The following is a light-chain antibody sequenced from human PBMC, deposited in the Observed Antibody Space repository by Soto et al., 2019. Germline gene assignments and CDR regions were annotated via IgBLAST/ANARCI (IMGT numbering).Light chain of an antibody. CDR3: QQRISWPLT. Sequence: EIVLTQFPATLSLSPGERATLSCRASRSVSTYFAWYQQKPGQAPRLLIYDASNRATGIPARFSGSGSGTDFTLTISSLEPEDFAVYYCQQRISWPLTFGQGTKVEIK. CDR2: DAS. V-gene: IGKV3-11*01. CDR1: RSVSTY. J-gene: IGKJ1*01.